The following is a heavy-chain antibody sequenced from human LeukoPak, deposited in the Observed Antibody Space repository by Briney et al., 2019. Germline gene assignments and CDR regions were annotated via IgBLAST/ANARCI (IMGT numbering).Heavy chain of an antibody. V-gene: IGHV1-8*02. D-gene: IGHD3-22*01. J-gene: IGHJ4*02. CDR2: MNPNSGNT. Sequence: ASVKVSCKASGYTFTTFDINWVRQATGQGLEWMGWMNPNSGNTGYAQRFQGRVTMTRNTSISTAYMELSSLRSEDTAVYYCARDLYAYYYDSSGHGDYWGQGTLVTVSS. CDR1: GYTFTTFD. CDR3: ARDLYAYYYDSSGHGDY.